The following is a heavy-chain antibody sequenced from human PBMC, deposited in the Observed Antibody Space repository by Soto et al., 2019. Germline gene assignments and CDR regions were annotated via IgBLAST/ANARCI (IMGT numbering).Heavy chain of an antibody. V-gene: IGHV3-23*01. Sequence: GSLRLSCAASGFTFSNYAINWVRQSPGKGLEWVSVISGSGGSTYYADSVKGRFTITRDNSKNTLYLQMNSLRAEDTAVYYCAKAGGAAGTVDYFDYWGQGTLVTVSS. CDR3: AKAGGAAGTVDYFDY. D-gene: IGHD6-13*01. CDR2: ISGSGGST. CDR1: GFTFSNYA. J-gene: IGHJ4*02.